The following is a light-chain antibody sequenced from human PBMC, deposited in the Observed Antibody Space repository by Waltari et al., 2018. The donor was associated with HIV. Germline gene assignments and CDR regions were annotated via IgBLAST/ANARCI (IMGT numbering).Light chain of an antibody. J-gene: IGLJ2*01. V-gene: IGLV1-44*01. CDR1: RSNIGSNH. CDR2: SNN. Sequence: QSVLRQPPSASGTPGKRVNISCSGSRSNIGSNHVHWYQQLPGTAPKLLIYSNNRRPSGVPDRFSGSKSGTSASLAISGLQSEDEADYYCSAWDDNVNALFGGGTKLTVL. CDR3: SAWDDNVNAL.